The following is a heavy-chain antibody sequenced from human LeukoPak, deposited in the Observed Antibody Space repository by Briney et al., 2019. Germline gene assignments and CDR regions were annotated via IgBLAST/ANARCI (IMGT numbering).Heavy chain of an antibody. J-gene: IGHJ4*02. CDR1: GFTFNFYA. CDR2: ITGSGGSA. D-gene: IGHD2-15*01. Sequence: PGGSLRLSCAASGFTFNFYAMSWVRQAPGKGLEWVSSITGSGGSAYYADSVKGRFTISRDRSKNTLYLQMNSLRPEDTAVYYCAKDRGVMMAATPDYWGQGTLVTVSS. V-gene: IGHV3-23*01. CDR3: AKDRGVMMAATPDY.